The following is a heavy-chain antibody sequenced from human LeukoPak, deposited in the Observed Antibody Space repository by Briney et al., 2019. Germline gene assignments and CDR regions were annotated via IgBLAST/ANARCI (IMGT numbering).Heavy chain of an antibody. Sequence: ESLKVSCQGSGYTFTSYWIAWVRQTPGKGLEWMGMIYPGDSDSRYSPSFQGQVTFSADKSISTAYLQWSSLKASDSAIYYCVRESGYSSGWYPYWGQGTLVTVSS. CDR2: IYPGDSDS. J-gene: IGHJ4*02. D-gene: IGHD6-19*01. CDR1: GYTFTSYW. V-gene: IGHV5-51*01. CDR3: VRESGYSSGWYPY.